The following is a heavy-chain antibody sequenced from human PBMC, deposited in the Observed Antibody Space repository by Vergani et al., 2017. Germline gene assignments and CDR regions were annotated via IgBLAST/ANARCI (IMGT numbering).Heavy chain of an antibody. V-gene: IGHV4-30-4*08. J-gene: IGHJ6*02. CDR2: IYYSGST. CDR1: GGSISSGDYY. CDR3: ARDQGFGYKTSYGMNV. D-gene: IGHD3-10*01. Sequence: QVQLQESGPGLVKPSQTLSLTCTVSGGSISSGDYYWRWIRQPPGKGLEWIGDIYYSGSTYYNPSLKSRVTISVDTSKNQFSLKLSSVTAADTAVYYCARDQGFGYKTSYGMNVWGQGTTVTVSS.